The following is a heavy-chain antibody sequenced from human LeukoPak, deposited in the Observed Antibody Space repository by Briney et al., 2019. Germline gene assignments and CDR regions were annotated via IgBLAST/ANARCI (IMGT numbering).Heavy chain of an antibody. J-gene: IGHJ4*02. CDR2: IYTSGST. V-gene: IGHV4-61*02. CDR3: ARYNWNDVLFDY. Sequence: SETLSLTCTVSGGSISSGSYYWSWIRQPAGKGLEWIGRIYTSGSTNYNPSLKSRLTISVDTSKNQFSLKLSSVTAADTAVYYCARYNWNDVLFDYWGQGTLVTVSS. D-gene: IGHD1-20*01. CDR1: GGSISSGSYY.